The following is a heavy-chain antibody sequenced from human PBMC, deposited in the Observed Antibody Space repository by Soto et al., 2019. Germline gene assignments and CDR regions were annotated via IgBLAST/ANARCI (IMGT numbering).Heavy chain of an antibody. V-gene: IGHV4-4*07. Sequence: SGTLSLTCAVSGDSIRTFYWNWFRQPAGGGLEWIGRFSLSGDTDYNPSLRSRLTMSFDTSKSQFSLSLTSVTAADTAVYYCAREVKQRLGYYYIGLDVWGQGTTVTVSS. CDR1: GDSIRTFY. CDR2: FSLSGDT. J-gene: IGHJ6*02. D-gene: IGHD6-25*01. CDR3: AREVKQRLGYYYIGLDV.